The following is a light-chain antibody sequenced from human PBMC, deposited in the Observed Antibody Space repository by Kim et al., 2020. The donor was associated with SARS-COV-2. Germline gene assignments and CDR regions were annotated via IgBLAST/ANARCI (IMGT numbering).Light chain of an antibody. V-gene: IGLV2-14*04. CDR2: DVS. CDR3: CSYTTSRTLL. CDR1: SSDVGNYNY. J-gene: IGLJ3*02. Sequence: QSITISCTGTSSDVGNYNYVSWYQQHPGKAPKLMIFDVSNRPSGISYRFSGSKSGNTASLTISGLQAEDEADYYCCSYTTSRTLLFGGGTQLTVL.